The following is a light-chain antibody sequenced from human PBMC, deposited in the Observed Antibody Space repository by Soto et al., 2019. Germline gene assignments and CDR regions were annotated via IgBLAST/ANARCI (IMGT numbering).Light chain of an antibody. CDR1: SSNIGTNT. Sequence: QSVLTQPPSTSETPGQRVTISCSGSSSNIGTNTVNWYQQVPGTAPKLLIYSNDQRPSGVPDRFSGSKSGTSVSLAISGLQSEDEADYFCAAWDARLNGVVFGGGTKLTVL. J-gene: IGLJ3*02. V-gene: IGLV1-44*01. CDR3: AAWDARLNGVV. CDR2: SND.